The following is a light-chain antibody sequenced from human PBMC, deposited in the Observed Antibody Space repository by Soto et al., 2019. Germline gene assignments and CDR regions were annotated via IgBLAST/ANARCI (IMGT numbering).Light chain of an antibody. V-gene: IGKV1-5*03. CDR3: QEYKNDYGT. J-gene: IGKJ1*01. Sequence: DIRMTQSPATLAASVGDRVSLTCRASQSIDTWLAWYQQKPGKAPNLLIYKASRLESGVPSRFSGSGSGTEFTLTISSLQPEDFGSYYCQEYKNDYGTFGQGTKVEIK. CDR2: KAS. CDR1: QSIDTW.